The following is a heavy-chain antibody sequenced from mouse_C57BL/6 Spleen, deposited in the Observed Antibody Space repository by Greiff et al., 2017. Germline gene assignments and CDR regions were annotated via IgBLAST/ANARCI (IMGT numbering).Heavy chain of an antibody. CDR2: ISSGGSYT. D-gene: IGHD2-5*01. J-gene: IGHJ4*01. CDR1: GFTFSSYG. V-gene: IGHV5-6*02. Sequence: EVKVVESGGDLVKPGGSLKLSCAASGFTFSSYGMSWVRQTPDKRLEWVATISSGGSYTNYPDSVKGRFTITRDNAKNTLYLQMSSLKSEDTAMYYCAGPFYSNFYYAMDYWGQGTSLTVSS. CDR3: AGPFYSNFYYAMDY.